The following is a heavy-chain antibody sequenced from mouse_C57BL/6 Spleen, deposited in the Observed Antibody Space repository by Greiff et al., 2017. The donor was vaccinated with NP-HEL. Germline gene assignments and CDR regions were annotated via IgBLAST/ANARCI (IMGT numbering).Heavy chain of an antibody. D-gene: IGHD3-2*02. J-gene: IGHJ2*01. CDR1: EYEFPSHD. CDR3: ARNSGYGYFDY. CDR2: INSDGGST. V-gene: IGHV5-2*03. Sequence: EVKLVESGGGLVQPGESLKLSCESNEYEFPSHDMSWVRKTPEKRLELVAAINSDGGSTYYPDTMERRFIISRDNTKKTLYLQLSSLRSEDTAVYYCARNSGYGYFDYWGQGTTLTVSS.